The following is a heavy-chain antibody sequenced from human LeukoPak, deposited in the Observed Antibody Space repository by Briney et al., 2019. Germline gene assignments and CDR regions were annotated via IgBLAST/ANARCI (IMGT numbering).Heavy chain of an antibody. Sequence: GGSLRLSCAASGFTFSSYAMSWVRQAPGKGLEWVSAISGSGGSTYYADSVKGRFTISRDNSKNTLYLQMNSLRAEDTAVYYCAKVATWYNWNDPDRGAFDIWGQGTMVTVSS. D-gene: IGHD1-1*01. J-gene: IGHJ3*02. CDR3: AKVATWYNWNDPDRGAFDI. V-gene: IGHV3-23*01. CDR2: ISGSGGST. CDR1: GFTFSSYA.